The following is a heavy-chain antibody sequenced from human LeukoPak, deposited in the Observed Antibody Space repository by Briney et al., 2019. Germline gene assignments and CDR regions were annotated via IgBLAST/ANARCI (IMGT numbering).Heavy chain of an antibody. CDR2: MNPNSGNT. J-gene: IGHJ4*02. V-gene: IGHV1-8*02. Sequence: ASVKVSCKASGYTFTGYYMHWVRQAPGQGLEWMGWMNPNSGNTGYAQKFQGRVTMTRNTSISTAYMELSSLRSEDTAVYYCARPMATITPLEIRESGYELWGQGTLVTVSS. CDR1: GYTFTGYY. D-gene: IGHD5-12*01. CDR3: ARPMATITPLEIRESGYEL.